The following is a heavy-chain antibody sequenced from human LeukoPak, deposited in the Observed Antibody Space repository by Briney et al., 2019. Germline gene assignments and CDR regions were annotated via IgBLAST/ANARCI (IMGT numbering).Heavy chain of an antibody. CDR3: ARDSRDGYGRSY. J-gene: IGHJ4*02. Sequence: GGSLRLSCAASGFTFSSYAMSWVRQAPGKGLEWVSAISGSGGSTYYADSVKGRFTISRDNAKNSLYLQMNSLRAEDTAVYYCARDSRDGYGRSYWGQGTLVTVSS. CDR2: ISGSGGST. V-gene: IGHV3-23*01. D-gene: IGHD5-24*01. CDR1: GFTFSSYA.